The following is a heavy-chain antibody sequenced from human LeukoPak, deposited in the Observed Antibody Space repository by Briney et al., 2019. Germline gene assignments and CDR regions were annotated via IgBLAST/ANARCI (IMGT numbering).Heavy chain of an antibody. CDR3: ARGPGGRSGYYPLEDYYYYYYMDV. V-gene: IGHV1-18*01. J-gene: IGHJ6*03. Sequence: ASVKVSCMGSGYTFRSYGINWVRQAPGQGLEWMGWISGYKGNTNYAQKLQGRVTMATDTSTSTAYMELRSLTSDDTAVYYCARGPGGRSGYYPLEDYYYYYYMDVWGKGTTVTVSS. CDR2: ISGYKGNT. CDR1: GYTFRSYG. D-gene: IGHD3-22*01.